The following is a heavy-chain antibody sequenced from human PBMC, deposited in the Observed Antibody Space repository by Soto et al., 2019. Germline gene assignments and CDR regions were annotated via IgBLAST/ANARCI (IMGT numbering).Heavy chain of an antibody. J-gene: IGHJ5*02. D-gene: IGHD3-10*01. CDR3: ASGVPMVRGERWFDP. V-gene: IGHV4-30-2*01. CDR2: IYHSGST. Sequence: PSETLSLTCAVSGGSISSGGYSWSWIRQPPGKGLEWIGYIYHSGSTYYNPSLKSRVTISVDRSKNQFSLKLSSVTAADTAVYYCASGVPMVRGERWFDPWGQGTLVTVSS. CDR1: GGSISSGGYS.